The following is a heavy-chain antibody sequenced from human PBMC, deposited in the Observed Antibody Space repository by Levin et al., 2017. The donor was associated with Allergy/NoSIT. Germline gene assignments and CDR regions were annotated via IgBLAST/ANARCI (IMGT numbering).Heavy chain of an antibody. CDR2: IYPGDSDT. CDR1: GYSFTSYW. D-gene: IGHD3-22*01. Sequence: GESLKISCKGSGYSFTSYWIGWVRQMPGKGLEWMGIIYPGDSDTRYSPSFQGQVTISADKSISTAYLQWSSLKASDTAMYYCARLKIPGTYYYDSSGYYHDAPGYDGMDVWGQGTTVTVSS. CDR3: ARLKIPGTYYYDSSGYYHDAPGYDGMDV. J-gene: IGHJ6*02. V-gene: IGHV5-51*01.